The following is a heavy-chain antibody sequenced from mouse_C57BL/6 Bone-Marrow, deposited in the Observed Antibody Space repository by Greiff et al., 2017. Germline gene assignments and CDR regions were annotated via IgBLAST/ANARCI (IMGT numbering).Heavy chain of an antibody. Sequence: QVQLKQPGAELVMPGASVKLSCKASGYTFTSYWMHWVKQRPGQGLEWIGEIDPSDSYTNYNQKFKGKSTLTVDKTSSTAYMQLSSRTSEDSAVYYGGRDGYWGQGTTLTVSS. V-gene: IGHV1-69*01. CDR2: IDPSDSYT. J-gene: IGHJ2*01. CDR1: GYTFTSYW. CDR3: GRDGY.